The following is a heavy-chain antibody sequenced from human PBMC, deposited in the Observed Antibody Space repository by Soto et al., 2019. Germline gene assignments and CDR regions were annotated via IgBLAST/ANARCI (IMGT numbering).Heavy chain of an antibody. Sequence: ASVKVSCKVSGYTLTELSMHWVRQAPGKGLEWMGGFDPEDGETIYAQKFQGRVTMTEDTSTDTAYMELSSLRSEDTAVYYCATALGVVVGMNWFDPWGQGTLVTVSS. CDR2: FDPEDGET. CDR1: GYTLTELS. CDR3: ATALGVVVGMNWFDP. J-gene: IGHJ5*02. V-gene: IGHV1-24*01. D-gene: IGHD2-2*01.